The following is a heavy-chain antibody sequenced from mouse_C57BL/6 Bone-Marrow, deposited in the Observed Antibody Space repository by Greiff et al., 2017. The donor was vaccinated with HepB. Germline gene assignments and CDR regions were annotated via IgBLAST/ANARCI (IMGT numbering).Heavy chain of an antibody. V-gene: IGHV5-17*01. CDR3: ANGSPEEYFDV. J-gene: IGHJ1*03. CDR1: GFTFSDYG. CDR2: ISSGSSTI. Sequence: EVKLVESGGGLVKPGGSLKLSCAASGFTFSDYGMHWVRQAPEKGLEWVAYISSGSSTIYYADTVKGRFTISRDNAKNTLFLQMTSLRSEDTAMYYCANGSPEEYFDVWGTGTTVTVSS.